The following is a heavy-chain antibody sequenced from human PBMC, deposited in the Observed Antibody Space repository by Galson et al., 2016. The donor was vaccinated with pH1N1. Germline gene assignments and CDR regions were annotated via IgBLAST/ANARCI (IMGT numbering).Heavy chain of an antibody. J-gene: IGHJ4*02. CDR3: VRALSGDQGS. V-gene: IGHV3-74*01. Sequence: SLRLSCAASGFTLSNYWMHWVRQAPGKGLVWVSHINSDGSRTDYADSVKGRFTISRDNAKNTLYLQMNSLRVEDTAVYYCVRALSGDQGSWGQGTLVTVSS. D-gene: IGHD1-26*01. CDR1: GFTLSNYW. CDR2: INSDGSRT.